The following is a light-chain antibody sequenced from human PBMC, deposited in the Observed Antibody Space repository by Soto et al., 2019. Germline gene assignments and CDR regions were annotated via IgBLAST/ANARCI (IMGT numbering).Light chain of an antibody. V-gene: IGKV3-20*01. CDR3: QQYNTYFSLT. CDR2: RAS. CDR1: QSVSSDY. Sequence: EIVLTQSPGTLSLSPGERATLSCRASQSVSSDYLAWYQQKPGQTPKVLIYRASSRATGIPDRFSGSGSGTDFTLTISRLEPEDFAVYYCQQYNTYFSLTFGGGTKVDIK. J-gene: IGKJ4*01.